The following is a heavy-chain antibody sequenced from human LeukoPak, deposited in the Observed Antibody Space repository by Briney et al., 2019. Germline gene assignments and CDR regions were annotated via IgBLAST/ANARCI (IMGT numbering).Heavy chain of an antibody. D-gene: IGHD3-10*01. CDR2: INPGGGST. Sequence: SVKVSCKASGYSFTNYYLHWVRQAPGQGFDWMGIINPGGGSTTYAQKFQGRVTMTRDTSTSTVYMELSSLRSEDTAVYYCARGGFTTMVRGVIITLDAFDIWGQGTMVTVSS. CDR1: GYSFTNYY. CDR3: ARGGFTTMVRGVIITLDAFDI. J-gene: IGHJ3*02. V-gene: IGHV1-46*01.